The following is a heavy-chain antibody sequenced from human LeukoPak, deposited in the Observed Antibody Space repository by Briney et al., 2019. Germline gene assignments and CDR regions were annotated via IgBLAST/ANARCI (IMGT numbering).Heavy chain of an antibody. D-gene: IGHD2-2*01. CDR2: IKHDGSEK. V-gene: IGHV3-7*01. CDR3: ARDSAVVPAADPNYYYYGMDV. Sequence: GGSLRLSCAASGFTFSNYWMSWVRQAPGKGLEGVAYIKHDGSEKYYVDSVKGRFTISRDNAKNSLYLQMNSLRAEDTAVYYCARDSAVVPAADPNYYYYGMDVWGQGTTVTVSS. J-gene: IGHJ6*02. CDR1: GFTFSNYW.